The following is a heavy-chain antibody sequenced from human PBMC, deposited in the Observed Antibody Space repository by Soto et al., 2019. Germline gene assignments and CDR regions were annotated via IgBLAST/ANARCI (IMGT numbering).Heavy chain of an antibody. CDR1: GGSISSGDYY. J-gene: IGHJ5*02. V-gene: IGHV4-30-4*01. Sequence: ASETLSLTCTVSGGSISSGDYYWSWIRQPPGKGLEWIGYIYYSGSTYYNPSLKSRVTISVDTSKNQFSLKLSSVTAADTAVYYCARERPRVGNWFDPWGQGTLVTVSS. CDR3: ARERPRVGNWFDP. CDR2: IYYSGST. D-gene: IGHD1-26*01.